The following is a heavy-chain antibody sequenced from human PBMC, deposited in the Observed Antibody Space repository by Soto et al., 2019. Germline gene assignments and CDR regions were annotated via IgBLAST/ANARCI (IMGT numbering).Heavy chain of an antibody. CDR2: ISSSTRTI. CDR1: GFTFSSHS. V-gene: IGHV3-48*01. CDR3: AKNRPTWIQLWSLDY. Sequence: GGSLRLSCAASGFTFSSHSMNWVRRAPGKGLEWVSYISSSTRTIYYADSVKGRFTISRDNSKNTLYLQMNSLRADDTAVYYCAKNRPTWIQLWSLDYWGQGTLVTVSS. D-gene: IGHD5-18*01. J-gene: IGHJ4*02.